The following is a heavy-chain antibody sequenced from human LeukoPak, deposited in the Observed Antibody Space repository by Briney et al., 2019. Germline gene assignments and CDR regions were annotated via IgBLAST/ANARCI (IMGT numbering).Heavy chain of an antibody. V-gene: IGHV3-21*01. CDR3: ARDRQQLVRGGFDP. Sequence: GGSLRLSCAASGFTFSSYSMNWVRQAPGKGLEWVSSISSSSSYIYYADSVKGRFTISRDNAKNSLYLQMNSLRAEDTAVYYCARDRQQLVRGGFDPWGQGTLVTVSS. J-gene: IGHJ5*02. D-gene: IGHD6-13*01. CDR1: GFTFSSYS. CDR2: ISSSSSYI.